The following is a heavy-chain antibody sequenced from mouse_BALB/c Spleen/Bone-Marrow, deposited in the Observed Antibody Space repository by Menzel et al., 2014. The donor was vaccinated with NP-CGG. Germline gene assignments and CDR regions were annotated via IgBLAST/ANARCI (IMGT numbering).Heavy chain of an antibody. V-gene: IGHV1-82*01. Sequence: QVQLQQSGPELVKPGASVKISCKASGYAFSSSWMSWVKQRPGQGLEWIGRIYPGDGDTNYNGKFKGKATLTADKSSSTAYMQLSSLTSVDSAVYFCARMGRLRRGDYWGQGTTLPVSS. CDR3: ARMGRLRRGDY. CDR2: IYPGDGDT. J-gene: IGHJ2*01. D-gene: IGHD2-4*01. CDR1: GYAFSSSW.